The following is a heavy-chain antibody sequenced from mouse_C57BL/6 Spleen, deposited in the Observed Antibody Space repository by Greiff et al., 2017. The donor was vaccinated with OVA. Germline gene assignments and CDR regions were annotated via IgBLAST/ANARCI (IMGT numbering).Heavy chain of an antibody. CDR2: IYPGDGDT. V-gene: IGHV1-82*01. D-gene: IGHD5-5*01. CDR3: ARGRISSTSFDY. CDR1: GYAFSSSW. Sequence: VQLQQSGPELVKPGASVKISCKASGYAFSSSWMNWVKQRPGKGLEWIGRIYPGDGDTNYNGKFKGKATLTADKSSSTAYMQLSSLTSEDSAVYFCARGRISSTSFDYWGQGTTLTVSS. J-gene: IGHJ2*01.